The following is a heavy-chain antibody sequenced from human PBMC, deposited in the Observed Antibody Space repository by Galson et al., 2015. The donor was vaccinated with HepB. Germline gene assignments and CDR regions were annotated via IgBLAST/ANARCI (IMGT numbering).Heavy chain of an antibody. D-gene: IGHD5-24*01. V-gene: IGHV3-23*01. CDR2: TSGSGGST. CDR1: GFTFSRYG. J-gene: IGHJ3*02. CDR3: AIEYEMDTLFLGYDAFDI. Sequence: SLRLSCAVSGFTFSRYGMSWVRQAPGKGLEWVSGTSGSGGSTYYADSVKGRFPISRDKSKTQLYLQMNSLRADDTAVYYRAIEYEMDTLFLGYDAFDIRGQGTMVTVSS.